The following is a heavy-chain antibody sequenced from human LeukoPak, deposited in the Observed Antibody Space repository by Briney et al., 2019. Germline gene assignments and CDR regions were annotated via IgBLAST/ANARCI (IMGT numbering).Heavy chain of an antibody. V-gene: IGHV3-48*03. CDR1: GFTFSSYE. J-gene: IGHJ6*04. D-gene: IGHD2-21*02. Sequence: GGSLRLSCAASGFTFSSYEMNWVRQAPGKGLEWVSYISSSGSTIYYADSVKGRFTISRDNAKNSLYLQMNSLRAEDTAVYYCARDHRVTYYYGMDVWGKGTTVTVSS. CDR2: ISSSGSTI. CDR3: ARDHRVTYYYGMDV.